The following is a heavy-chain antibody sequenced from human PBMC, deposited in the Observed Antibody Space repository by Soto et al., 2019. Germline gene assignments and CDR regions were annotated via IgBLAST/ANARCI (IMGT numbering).Heavy chain of an antibody. J-gene: IGHJ5*02. Sequence: GASVKVSCKASGGTFSSYAISWVRQARGQGLEWMGGIIPIFGTANYAQKFQGRVTITADESTSTAYMELSSLRSEDTAVYYCASNYYGSEDNWFDPWGQGTLVTVSS. CDR1: GGTFSSYA. CDR2: IIPIFGTA. D-gene: IGHD3-10*01. V-gene: IGHV1-69*13. CDR3: ASNYYGSEDNWFDP.